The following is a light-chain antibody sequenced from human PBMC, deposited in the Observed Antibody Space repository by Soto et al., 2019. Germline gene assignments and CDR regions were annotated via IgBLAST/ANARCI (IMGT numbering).Light chain of an antibody. Sequence: EIVLTQSPGTLSLSPGERATLSCRASQSVSSSYLAWYQQKPGQAPRLLIYGASSRATGIPVRFSGSGSEPDFTLTISSLEPEDFAVYYCQQRSYPITFGQGTRLEIK. CDR3: QQRSYPIT. CDR1: QSVSSSY. V-gene: IGKV3-20*01. J-gene: IGKJ5*01. CDR2: GAS.